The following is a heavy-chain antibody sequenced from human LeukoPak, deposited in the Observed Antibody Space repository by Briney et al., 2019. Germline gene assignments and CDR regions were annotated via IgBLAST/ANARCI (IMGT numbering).Heavy chain of an antibody. D-gene: IGHD3-16*02. J-gene: IGHJ6*03. V-gene: IGHV3-48*04. Sequence: GGSLRLSCAASGFTFSSYSMNWVRQAPGKGLEWVSYISSSSSTIYYADSVKGRFTISRDNAKNSLYLQMNSLRAEDTAVYYCVRGASLAYYMDVWGKGTTVTVSS. CDR2: ISSSSSTI. CDR3: VRGASLAYYMDV. CDR1: GFTFSSYS.